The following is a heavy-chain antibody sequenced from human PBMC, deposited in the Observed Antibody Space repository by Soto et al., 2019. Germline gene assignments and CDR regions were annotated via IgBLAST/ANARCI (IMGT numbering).Heavy chain of an antibody. CDR3: ARLKCSGGSCSGWRAFDI. D-gene: IGHD2-15*01. J-gene: IGHJ3*02. Sequence: GESLKISCKGSGYSFTSDWIGWVRQMPGKGLEWMGIIYPGDSDTRYSSSFQGQVTISADKSISTAYLQWSSLKASDTAMYYCARLKCSGGSCSGWRAFDIWGQGTMVTVSS. CDR2: IYPGDSDT. V-gene: IGHV5-51*01. CDR1: GYSFTSDW.